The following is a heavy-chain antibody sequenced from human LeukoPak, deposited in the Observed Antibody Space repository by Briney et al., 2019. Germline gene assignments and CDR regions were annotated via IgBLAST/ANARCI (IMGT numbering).Heavy chain of an antibody. CDR1: GFTFSSCW. CDR2: IRYDRSNK. V-gene: IGHV3-30*02. J-gene: IGHJ3*02. D-gene: IGHD6-6*01. Sequence: PGGSLRLSCAASGFTFSSCWMSWVRQAPRKGLEWVAFIRYDRSNKYYADSVKGRFTISRDNSKNTLYLQMNSLRAEDTAVYYCAKANGYSSSPGDAFDIWGQGTMVTVSS. CDR3: AKANGYSSSPGDAFDI.